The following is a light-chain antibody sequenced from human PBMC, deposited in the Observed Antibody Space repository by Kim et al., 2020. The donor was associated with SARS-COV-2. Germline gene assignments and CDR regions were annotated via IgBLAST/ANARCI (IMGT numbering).Light chain of an antibody. CDR2: GAS. CDR3: QQYNDWPLT. CDR1: QGVGGN. V-gene: IGKV3-15*01. Sequence: VCPGEKATLSCRASQGVGGNLAWYQHKPGQAPRRLIYGASTRATDVPARISGSVSRKEFTITISSLQSEDFVVYYCQQYNDWPLTIGGGTKVDIK. J-gene: IGKJ4*01.